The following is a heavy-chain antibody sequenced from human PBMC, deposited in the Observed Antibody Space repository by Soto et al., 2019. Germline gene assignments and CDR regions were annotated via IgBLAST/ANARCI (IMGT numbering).Heavy chain of an antibody. CDR3: AKGKELVVTAPDAFDI. D-gene: IGHD2-21*02. V-gene: IGHV1-69*13. Sequence: GASVKVSCKASGGTFSSYAISWVRQAPGQGLEWMGGIIPIFGTANYAQKFQGRVTITADESTSTAYMELSSLRSEDTAVYYCAKGKELVVTAPDAFDIWGQGTMVTVS. CDR1: GGTFSSYA. J-gene: IGHJ3*02. CDR2: IIPIFGTA.